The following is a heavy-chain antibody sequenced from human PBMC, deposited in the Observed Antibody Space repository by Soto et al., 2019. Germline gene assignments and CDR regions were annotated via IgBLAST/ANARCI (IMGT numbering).Heavy chain of an antibody. V-gene: IGHV1-8*01. J-gene: IGHJ4*03. Sequence: ASVKVSCKASGYPFSSYDINWVRQATGQGLEWMGWMNPKSGNTGYAQKFQGRVTMTRTTSINTAYLELTSLRSEDTAVYYCAREIGDGYCSGGGCSDGFHIRGPGTMVPLSS. CDR1: GYPFSSYD. CDR2: MNPKSGNT. D-gene: IGHD2-15*01. CDR3: AREIGDGYCSGGGCSDGFHI.